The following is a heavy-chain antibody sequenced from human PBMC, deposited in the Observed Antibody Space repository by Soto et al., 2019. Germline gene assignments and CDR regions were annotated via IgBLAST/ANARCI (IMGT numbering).Heavy chain of an antibody. D-gene: IGHD2-2*01. CDR1: GGSISSSSYY. Sequence: SETLSLTCTVSGGSISSSSYYWGWIRQPPGKGLEWIGSIYYSGSTYYNPSLKSRVTISVDTSKNQFSLKLSSVTAADTAVYYCARHATYCSSNSCYEFDFWGQGSLVTVSS. V-gene: IGHV4-39*01. CDR2: IYYSGST. J-gene: IGHJ4*02. CDR3: ARHATYCSSNSCYEFDF.